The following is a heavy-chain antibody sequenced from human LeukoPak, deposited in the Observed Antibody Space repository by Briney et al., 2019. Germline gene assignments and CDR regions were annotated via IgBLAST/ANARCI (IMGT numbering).Heavy chain of an antibody. J-gene: IGHJ3*02. CDR3: ATLIGYCSSTSCYRAFDI. CDR1: GYTLTELS. V-gene: IGHV1-24*01. D-gene: IGHD2-2*01. Sequence: ASVKVSCKVSGYTLTELSMHWVRQAPGKGLEWMGGFDPEDGETIYAQKFQGRVTMTEDTSTDTAYMELSSLRSEDTAVYYCATLIGYCSSTSCYRAFDIWGQGTMATVSS. CDR2: FDPEDGET.